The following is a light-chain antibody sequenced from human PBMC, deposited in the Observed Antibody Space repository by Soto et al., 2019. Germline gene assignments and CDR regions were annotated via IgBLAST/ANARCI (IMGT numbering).Light chain of an antibody. J-gene: IGKJ5*01. Sequence: EIVLTQSPGTLSLSPGDSATLSCRASQSVRGNYLAWYQQKPGQAPSLVIYGVSNRATGISDRFSGRGSGTDFALTIRRLEPEDFAVYYCQQYGSSITFGQGTRLEIK. CDR2: GVS. V-gene: IGKV3-20*01. CDR1: QSVRGNY. CDR3: QQYGSSIT.